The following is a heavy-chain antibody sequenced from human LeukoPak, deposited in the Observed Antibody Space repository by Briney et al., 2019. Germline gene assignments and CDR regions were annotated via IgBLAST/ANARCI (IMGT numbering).Heavy chain of an antibody. J-gene: IGHJ5*02. CDR2: INHSGST. CDR1: GGSFSGYY. Sequence: SETLSLTCAVYGGSFSGYYWSWIRQPPGKGLEWIGEINHSGSTNYNPSLKSRVTISVDTSKNQFSLKLSSVTAADTAVYYCARGQSTYYYGSGSYYNVRFDPWGRGTLVTVSS. CDR3: ARGQSTYYYGSGSYYNVRFDP. D-gene: IGHD3-10*01. V-gene: IGHV4-34*01.